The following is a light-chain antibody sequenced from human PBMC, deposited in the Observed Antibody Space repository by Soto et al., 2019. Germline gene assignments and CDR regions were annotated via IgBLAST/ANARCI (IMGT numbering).Light chain of an antibody. CDR2: DVS. J-gene: IGLJ2*01. CDR3: PSYTSSSTVV. Sequence: QSALTQPASVSGSPGQSITISCTGTSSDVGGYNYVSWYQQHPGKAPKLMIYDVSNRPSGVSNRFSGSKSGNTASLTISGLQADDEADYYCPSYTSSSTVVFGGGTKLTVL. CDR1: SSDVGGYNY. V-gene: IGLV2-14*01.